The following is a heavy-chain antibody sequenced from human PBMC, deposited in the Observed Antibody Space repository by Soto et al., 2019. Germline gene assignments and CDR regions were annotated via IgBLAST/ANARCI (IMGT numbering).Heavy chain of an antibody. Sequence: GGSLRLSCAASGFTFSSYWMSWVRQAPGKGLEWVANIKQDGSEKYYVDSVKGRFTISRDNAKNSLYLQMNSLRAEDTAVYYCGSPGAYSSGWYGGWTLDAFDIWGQGTMVTVSS. CDR3: GSPGAYSSGWYGGWTLDAFDI. CDR2: IKQDGSEK. V-gene: IGHV3-7*01. CDR1: GFTFSSYW. D-gene: IGHD6-19*01. J-gene: IGHJ3*02.